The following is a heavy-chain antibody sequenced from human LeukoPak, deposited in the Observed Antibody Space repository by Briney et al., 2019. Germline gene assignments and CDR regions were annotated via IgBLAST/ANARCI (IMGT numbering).Heavy chain of an antibody. V-gene: IGHV4-4*07. CDR2: IYTSGST. Sequence: SVTLSVTCMGSGGSISSYYWSWMRQPAGKGREGLGRIYTSGSTNYNPSLKSRVTMSVDTSKNQFSLKLSSVTAADTAVYYCAREGKYYGFWSGSRYWGQGTLVTVSS. CDR1: GGSISSYY. CDR3: AREGKYYGFWSGSRY. J-gene: IGHJ4*02. D-gene: IGHD3-3*01.